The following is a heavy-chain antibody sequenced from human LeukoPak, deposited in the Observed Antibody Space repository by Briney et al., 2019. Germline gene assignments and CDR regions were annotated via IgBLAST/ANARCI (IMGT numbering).Heavy chain of an antibody. CDR2: INSDGSTT. J-gene: IGHJ4*02. Sequence: PGGSLRLSCAASGFIFSSSWMHWVRQAPGKGLVWVSRINSDGSTTNYADSVKGRFIISRDNAKNTLYLQMNSLRAEDTAVYYCTRPESSSSLACDHWGQGTLVTVSS. D-gene: IGHD2-2*01. CDR1: GFIFSSSW. CDR3: TRPESSSSLACDH. V-gene: IGHV3-74*01.